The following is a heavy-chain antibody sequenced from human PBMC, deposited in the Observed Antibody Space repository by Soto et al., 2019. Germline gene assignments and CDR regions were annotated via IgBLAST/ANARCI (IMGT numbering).Heavy chain of an antibody. D-gene: IGHD3-10*01. CDR2: IWYDGSNK. Sequence: QVQLVESGGGVVQPGRSLRLSCAASGFTFSSYGMHWVRQAPGKGLEWVAVIWYDGSNKYYADSVKGRFTISRDNSKNSLYQQMTSLKAEHTAVYYCARDKLPTYGIIDYWGQGTLVTVSS. V-gene: IGHV3-33*01. CDR1: GFTFSSYG. CDR3: ARDKLPTYGIIDY. J-gene: IGHJ4*02.